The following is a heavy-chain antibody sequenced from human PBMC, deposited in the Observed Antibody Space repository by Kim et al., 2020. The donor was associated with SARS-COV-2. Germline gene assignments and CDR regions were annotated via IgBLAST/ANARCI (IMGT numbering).Heavy chain of an antibody. CDR1: GYTLTELS. CDR3: ATNDYVWGSPWFDP. CDR2: FDPEDGET. Sequence: ASVKVSCKVSGYTLTELSMHWVRQAPGKGLEWMGGFDPEDGETIYAQKFQGRVTMTEDTSTDTAYMELSSLRSEDTAVYYCATNDYVWGSPWFDPWGQGTLVTVSS. J-gene: IGHJ5*02. D-gene: IGHD3-16*01. V-gene: IGHV1-24*01.